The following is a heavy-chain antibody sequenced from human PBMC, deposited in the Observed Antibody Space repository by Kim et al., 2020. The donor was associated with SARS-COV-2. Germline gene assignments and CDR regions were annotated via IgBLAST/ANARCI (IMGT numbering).Heavy chain of an antibody. CDR3: ARGKYYYGSGRSDRYYFDY. V-gene: IGHV3-30*07. Sequence: GRFTISRDNSKNTLYLQMNSLRAEDTAVYYCARGKYYYGSGRSDRYYFDYWGQGTLVTVSS. D-gene: IGHD3-10*01. J-gene: IGHJ4*02.